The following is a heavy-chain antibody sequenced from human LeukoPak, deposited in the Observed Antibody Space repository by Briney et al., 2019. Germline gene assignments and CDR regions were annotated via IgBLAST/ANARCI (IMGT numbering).Heavy chain of an antibody. D-gene: IGHD6-13*01. Sequence: SETLSLTCTVSGGSISSGSYYWGWIRQPPGKGLEWIGSIYYSGSTYYNPSLKSRVTISVDTSKNQFSLKLSSVTAADTAVYYCAREQLGRYYFDYWGQGTLVTVSS. J-gene: IGHJ4*02. CDR3: AREQLGRYYFDY. CDR1: GGSISSGSYY. V-gene: IGHV4-39*01. CDR2: IYYSGST.